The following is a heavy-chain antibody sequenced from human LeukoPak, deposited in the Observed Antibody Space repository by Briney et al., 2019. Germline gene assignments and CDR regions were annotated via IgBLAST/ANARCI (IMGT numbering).Heavy chain of an antibody. CDR2: IYTNGRT. V-gene: IGHV4-4*07. D-gene: IGHD1-26*01. CDR3: LKYSGSYGSDYFDY. CDR1: SDSISSHY. J-gene: IGHJ4*02. Sequence: SETLSLTCTVTSDSISSHYWGWIRQPAGKGLEWIGRIYTNGRTNYNPSLRSRLTMSVDTSKNLFSLKLTSVTAADTAVYYCLKYSGSYGSDYFDYLGQGTLVTVSS.